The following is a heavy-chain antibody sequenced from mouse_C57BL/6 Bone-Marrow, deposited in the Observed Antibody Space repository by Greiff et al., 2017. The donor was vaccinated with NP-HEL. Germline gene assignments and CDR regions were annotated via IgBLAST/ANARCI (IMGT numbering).Heavy chain of an antibody. D-gene: IGHD6-2*01. CDR3: ASSLRYYFDY. V-gene: IGHV5-17*01. Sequence: EVMLVESGGGLVKPGGSLKLSCAASGFTFSDYGMHWVRQAPEKGLEWVAYISSGSSTIYYADTVKGRFTISRDNAKNTLFLQMTSLRSEDTAMYYCASSLRYYFDYWGQGTTLTVSS. J-gene: IGHJ2*01. CDR1: GFTFSDYG. CDR2: ISSGSSTI.